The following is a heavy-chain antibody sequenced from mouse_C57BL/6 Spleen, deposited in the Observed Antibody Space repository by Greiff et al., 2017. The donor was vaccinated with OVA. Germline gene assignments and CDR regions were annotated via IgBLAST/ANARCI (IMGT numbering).Heavy chain of an antibody. Sequence: DVHLVESEGGLVQPGSSMKLSCTASGFTFSDYYMALVRQVPEKGLEWVANINYDGSSTYYLDSLKSRFIISRDNAKNILYLQMSSLKSEDTATYYCARERRRGLYYAMDYWGQGTSVTVSS. V-gene: IGHV5-16*01. CDR1: GFTFSDYY. D-gene: IGHD2-12*01. CDR3: ARERRRGLYYAMDY. CDR2: INYDGSST. J-gene: IGHJ4*01.